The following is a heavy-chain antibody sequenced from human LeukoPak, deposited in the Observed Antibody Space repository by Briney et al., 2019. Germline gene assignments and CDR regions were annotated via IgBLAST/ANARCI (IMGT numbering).Heavy chain of an antibody. Sequence: SVKVSSKASGGTFSSYAISWVRQAPGQGLEWMGRIIPILGIANYAQKFQGRVTITADKSTSTAYMELSSLRSEDTAVYYCARDIDLTAGIMDVWGPGTTVTVSS. J-gene: IGHJ6*02. CDR2: IIPILGIA. V-gene: IGHV1-69*04. CDR1: GGTFSSYA. D-gene: IGHD1-14*01. CDR3: ARDIDLTAGIMDV.